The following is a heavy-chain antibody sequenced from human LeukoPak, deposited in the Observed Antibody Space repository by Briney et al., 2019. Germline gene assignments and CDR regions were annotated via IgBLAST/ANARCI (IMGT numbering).Heavy chain of an antibody. D-gene: IGHD1-1*01. Sequence: ASVRVSCKASGFTFSGYYVQWLRQAPGQGLEWVGIINPNDGSTKYAQKFQGRVTLSGGTSTSTVYMELNSLRIEDTAMYYCARDGLQTRYNWNDEGRKNWFEPWGQGTLVTVSS. V-gene: IGHV1-46*01. J-gene: IGHJ5*02. CDR2: INPNDGST. CDR1: GFTFSGYY. CDR3: ARDGLQTRYNWNDEGRKNWFEP.